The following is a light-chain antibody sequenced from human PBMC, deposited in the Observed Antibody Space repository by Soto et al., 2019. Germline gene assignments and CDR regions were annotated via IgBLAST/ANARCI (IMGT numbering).Light chain of an antibody. CDR3: QHYGYPQWT. V-gene: IGKV3-15*01. J-gene: IGKJ1*01. Sequence: EIVMTQSPATLSVSPGQRATLSCRASQSVSISLAWYQQKPGQAPRLLIYAASTRATGIPDRFSGSGSGTDFTLTISSLQSEDFAVYYCQHYGYPQWTFGQGTKVEIK. CDR1: QSVSIS. CDR2: AAS.